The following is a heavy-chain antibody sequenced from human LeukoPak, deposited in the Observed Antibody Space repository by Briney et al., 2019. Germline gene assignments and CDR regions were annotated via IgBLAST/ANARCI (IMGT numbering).Heavy chain of an antibody. CDR1: GFTFSSYC. V-gene: IGHV3-7*03. CDR2: IKQDGSEK. J-gene: IGHJ3*02. D-gene: IGHD5-24*01. Sequence: GGSLRLSCAASGFTFSSYCMSWVRQAPGKGLEWVANIKQDGSEKYYVDSVKGRFTISRDNAKNSLYLQMNSLRAEDTAVYYCARDQRRGIGIWGQGTMVTVSS. CDR3: ARDQRRGIGI.